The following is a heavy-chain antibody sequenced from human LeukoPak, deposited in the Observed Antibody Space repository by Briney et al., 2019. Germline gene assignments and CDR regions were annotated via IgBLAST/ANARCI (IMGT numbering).Heavy chain of an antibody. V-gene: IGHV1-2*02. D-gene: IGHD2-15*01. Sequence: EASVKVSCKASGYTFTGYYMHWVRQAPGQGLEWMGWINPNSGGTNYAQKFQGRVTMTRDTSISTAYMELSRLRSDDTAVYYCARDFPYCSGGSCYSGNWFDPRGQGTLVTVSS. CDR1: GYTFTGYY. CDR2: INPNSGGT. J-gene: IGHJ5*02. CDR3: ARDFPYCSGGSCYSGNWFDP.